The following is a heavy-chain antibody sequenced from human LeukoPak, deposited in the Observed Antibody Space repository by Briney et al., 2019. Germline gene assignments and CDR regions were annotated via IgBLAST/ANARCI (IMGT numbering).Heavy chain of an antibody. D-gene: IGHD3-22*01. CDR2: INPNSSGT. V-gene: IGHV1-2*02. CDR3: ARERDYYDSSGYLDY. Sequence: ASVKVSCKASGYTFTGYYMHWVRQAPGQGLEWMGWINPNSSGTNYAQKFQGRVTMTRDTSISTAYMELSRLRSEDTAVYYCARERDYYDSSGYLDYWGQGTLVTVSS. CDR1: GYTFTGYY. J-gene: IGHJ4*02.